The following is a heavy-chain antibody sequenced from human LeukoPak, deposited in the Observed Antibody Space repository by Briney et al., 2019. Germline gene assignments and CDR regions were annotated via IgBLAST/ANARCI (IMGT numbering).Heavy chain of an antibody. Sequence: GGSWRLSFAASGFTFSSYAMSGCGRAPGKGLEGCSAISGSGGSTYYAGSVKGRSTIPRDSSKNTLYLQMNSLRAEDTAVYYCATARPLRPASYFDYWGQGNLVTVSS. CDR2: ISGSGGST. V-gene: IGHV3-23*01. D-gene: IGHD6-6*01. CDR1: GFTFSSYA. CDR3: ATARPLRPASYFDY. J-gene: IGHJ4*02.